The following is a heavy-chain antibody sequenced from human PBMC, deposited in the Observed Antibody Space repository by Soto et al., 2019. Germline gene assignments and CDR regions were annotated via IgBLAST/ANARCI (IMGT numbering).Heavy chain of an antibody. J-gene: IGHJ3*02. CDR1: GFTFSGHW. V-gene: IGHV3-74*03. D-gene: IGHD2-2*01. CDR3: AREAGYCSRTSCYRRAFDT. CDR2: INTVGGTS. Sequence: EVQLVESGGDLVQPGGSLRLSCAASGFTFSGHWMHWVRQVPGKGLEWVSRINTVGGTSAYADSVKGRFTISRDNAKNTLYLQMNALRAEDTAVYYCAREAGYCSRTSCYRRAFDTWGQGTRVTVSS.